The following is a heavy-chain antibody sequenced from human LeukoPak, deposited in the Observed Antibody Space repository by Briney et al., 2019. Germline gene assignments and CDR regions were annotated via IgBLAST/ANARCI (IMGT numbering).Heavy chain of an antibody. D-gene: IGHD6-19*01. CDR3: ARQGAVAGRFDY. Sequence: SETLSLTCTVSGGSIGSYYWSWIRQPPGKGLEWIGYIYYSGSTNYNPSLKSRVTISVDTSKNQFSLKLSSVTAADTAVYYCARQGAVAGRFDYWGQGTLVTVSS. CDR1: GGSIGSYY. V-gene: IGHV4-59*08. CDR2: IYYSGST. J-gene: IGHJ4*02.